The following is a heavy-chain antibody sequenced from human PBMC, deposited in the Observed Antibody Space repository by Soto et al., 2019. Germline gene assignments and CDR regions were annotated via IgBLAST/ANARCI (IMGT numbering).Heavy chain of an antibody. J-gene: IGHJ4*02. CDR2: ISSSSSYI. D-gene: IGHD3-22*01. Sequence: GGSLRLSCAASGFTFSSYSMNWVRQAPGKGLEWVSSISSSSSYIYYADSVKGRFTISRDNAKNSLYLQMNSLRAEDTAVYYCARVEDYYDSSGYQGYWGQGTLVTVSS. CDR1: GFTFSSYS. V-gene: IGHV3-21*01. CDR3: ARVEDYYDSSGYQGY.